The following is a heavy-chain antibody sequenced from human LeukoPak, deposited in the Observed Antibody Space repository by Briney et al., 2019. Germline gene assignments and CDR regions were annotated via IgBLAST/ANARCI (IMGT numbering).Heavy chain of an antibody. CDR3: AKGVVAATNAAYYGMDV. V-gene: IGHV3-30*18. Sequence: GGSLRLSCAASGFTFSNYGMHWVRQAPGKGLEWVAVISYDESDKYYADSVKGRFTISRDNSKDTLYLQMNSLRPEDTAVYYCAKGVVAATNAAYYGMDVWGQGTTVTVSS. CDR2: ISYDESDK. D-gene: IGHD2-15*01. J-gene: IGHJ6*02. CDR1: GFTFSNYG.